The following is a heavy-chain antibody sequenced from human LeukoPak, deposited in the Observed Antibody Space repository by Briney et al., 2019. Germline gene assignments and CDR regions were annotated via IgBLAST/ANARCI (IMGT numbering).Heavy chain of an antibody. Sequence: SETLSLTCGVYGGSFSGYYWSWVRQPPGKGLEWIGEINHSGSTNYNPSLKSRVNISVDTSKNQFSLKLSSVTAADAAVYYCARGVDYCDSSGYYYRYYFDYWGQGTLVTVSS. CDR3: ARGVDYCDSSGYYYRYYFDY. J-gene: IGHJ4*02. CDR2: INHSGST. V-gene: IGHV4-34*01. D-gene: IGHD3-22*01. CDR1: GGSFSGYY.